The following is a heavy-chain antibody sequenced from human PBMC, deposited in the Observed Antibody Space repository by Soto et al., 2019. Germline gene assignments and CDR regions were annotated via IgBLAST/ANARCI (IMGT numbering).Heavy chain of an antibody. CDR3: ARGDYFDRRFDF. V-gene: IGHV3-7*03. J-gene: IGHJ4*02. Sequence: GSLNLSCLASGFTLSNDWMSCFRQPPGEGLEWVATIKQDGSEKYYVDSVKGRFTVSRDNTKNSLYLQMNGLRAEDTAVYYCARGDYFDRRFDFWGQGALVTVSS. CDR1: GFTLSNDW. D-gene: IGHD3-9*01. CDR2: IKQDGSEK.